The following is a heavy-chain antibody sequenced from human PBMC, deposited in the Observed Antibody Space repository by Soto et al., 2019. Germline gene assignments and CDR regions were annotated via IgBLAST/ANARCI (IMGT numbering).Heavy chain of an antibody. Sequence: QVQLVESGGGVVQPGRSLRLSCAASGFTFSSYGMHWVRQAPGKGLEWVAVISYDGSNKYYADSVKGRFTISRDNSKNTLYLQMNSLRAEDTAVYYCAKGRYYDSSGYFDYWGQGTLVTVSS. J-gene: IGHJ4*02. CDR1: GFTFSSYG. CDR2: ISYDGSNK. D-gene: IGHD3-22*01. CDR3: AKGRYYDSSGYFDY. V-gene: IGHV3-30*18.